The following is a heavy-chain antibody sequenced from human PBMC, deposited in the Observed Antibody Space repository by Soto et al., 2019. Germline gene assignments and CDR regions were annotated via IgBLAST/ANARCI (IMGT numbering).Heavy chain of an antibody. CDR3: ARQELRFLKLSRYYYYYIDV. J-gene: IGHJ6*03. D-gene: IGHD3-3*01. CDR2: IYYSGRT. Sequence: QLQLQEQGPGLVTPSETLSLTCTVSGGSMSGSSYYWGWIRQPPGKGLEWIGSIYYSGRTYYNPSPKSRVTISVDSSKNLFSLKLSSVTAAYTAVYYCARQELRFLKLSRYYYYYIDVWGKGTTVTVSS. CDR1: GGSMSGSSYY. V-gene: IGHV4-39*01.